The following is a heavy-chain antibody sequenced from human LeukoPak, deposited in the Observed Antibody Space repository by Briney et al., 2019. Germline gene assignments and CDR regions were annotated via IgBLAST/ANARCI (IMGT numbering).Heavy chain of an antibody. CDR3: ARDGRITMVRGVIYSGPNYYMDV. V-gene: IGHV3-48*03. CDR1: VGSLSGYH. J-gene: IGHJ6*03. Sequence: LSLTCAVYVGSLSGYHWNWVRQAPGKGLEWVSYISSSGSTIYYADSVKGRFTISRDHAKNSLYLQMNNLRAEDTAVYYCARDGRITMVRGVIYSGPNYYMDVWGKGTTVTISS. CDR2: ISSSGSTI. D-gene: IGHD3-10*01.